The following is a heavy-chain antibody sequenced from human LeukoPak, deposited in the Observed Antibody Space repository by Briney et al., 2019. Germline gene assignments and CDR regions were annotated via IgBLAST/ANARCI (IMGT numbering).Heavy chain of an antibody. J-gene: IGHJ4*02. Sequence: PSETLSLTCTVSGGSISSYYWSWIRQPPGKGLEWIGYIYYSGSTNYNPSLKSRVTISVDTSKNQFSLKLSSVTAADTAVYYCARGHSVVPAALLFDYWGQGTLVTVSS. CDR1: GGSISSYY. V-gene: IGHV4-59*12. CDR3: ARGHSVVPAALLFDY. CDR2: IYYSGST. D-gene: IGHD2-2*01.